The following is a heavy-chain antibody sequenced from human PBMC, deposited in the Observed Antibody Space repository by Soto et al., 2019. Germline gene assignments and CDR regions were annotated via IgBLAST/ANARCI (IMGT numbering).Heavy chain of an antibody. CDR3: ARGEYSSSSGLYYFDY. CDR1: GFTFSSYA. J-gene: IGHJ4*02. Sequence: GGSLRLSCAASGFTFSSYAMHWVRQAPGKGLEWVSVISYDGRNKYYADSVKGPFTISRDNSKNTLYLQMNSLRAEDTAVYYCARGEYSSSSGLYYFDYWGQGTLVTVSS. CDR2: ISYDGRNK. D-gene: IGHD6-6*01. V-gene: IGHV3-30*04.